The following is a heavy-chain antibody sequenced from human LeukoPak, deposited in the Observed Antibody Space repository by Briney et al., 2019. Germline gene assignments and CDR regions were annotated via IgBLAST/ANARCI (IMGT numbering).Heavy chain of an antibody. Sequence: GGSLRLSCAASGFTFSSYEMNWVRQAPGKGLEWVSYISSSGSTIYYADSVKGRFTISRDNAKNSLYLQMNSLRAEDTAVYYCARRRLRAFDIWGQGTMVTVPS. CDR2: ISSSGSTI. V-gene: IGHV3-48*03. D-gene: IGHD6-25*01. J-gene: IGHJ3*02. CDR1: GFTFSSYE. CDR3: ARRRLRAFDI.